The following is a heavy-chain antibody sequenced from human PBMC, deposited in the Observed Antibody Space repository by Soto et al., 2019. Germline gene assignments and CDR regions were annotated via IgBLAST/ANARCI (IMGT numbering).Heavy chain of an antibody. CDR1: GYTFSNYA. CDR2: INTGSGYT. Sequence: QVHLVQSGAEVKKPGSSVRVSCKTPGYTFSNYAISWVRQAPGQGLEWMGWINTGSGYTNYAHDRVTMTKDASTYTAYLEVTSLRSEDTAIYDCARDRVYTGGSDADYWGQGTLVTVSS. J-gene: IGHJ4*02. CDR3: ARDRVYTGGSDADY. D-gene: IGHD2-8*02. V-gene: IGHV1-18*01.